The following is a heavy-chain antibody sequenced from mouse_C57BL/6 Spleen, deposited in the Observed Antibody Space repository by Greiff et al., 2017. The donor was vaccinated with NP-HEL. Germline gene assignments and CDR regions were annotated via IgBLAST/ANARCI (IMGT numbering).Heavy chain of an antibody. CDR2: IYPGDGDT. J-gene: IGHJ3*01. Sequence: VKLMESGPELVKPGASVKISCKASGYAFSSSWMNWVKQRPGKGLEWIGRIYPGDGDTNYNGKFKGKATLTADKSSSTAYMQLSSLTSEDSAVYFCARDGNYVLAYWGQGTLVTVSA. D-gene: IGHD2-1*01. V-gene: IGHV1-82*01. CDR1: GYAFSSSW. CDR3: ARDGNYVLAY.